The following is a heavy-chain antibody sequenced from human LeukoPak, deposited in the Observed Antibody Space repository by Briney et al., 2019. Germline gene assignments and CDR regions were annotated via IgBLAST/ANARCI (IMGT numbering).Heavy chain of an antibody. CDR1: GYSISSGYY. V-gene: IGHV4-38-2*02. D-gene: IGHD6-13*01. CDR2: IYHSGST. Sequence: SETLSLTCTVSGYSISSGYYWGWIRQPPGKGLEWIGNIYHSGSTYYNPSLNSRVTISVDTSKNQFSLKLSSVTAADTAVYYCARVRAAAGRGFDYWGQGTLVTVSS. CDR3: ARVRAAAGRGFDY. J-gene: IGHJ4*02.